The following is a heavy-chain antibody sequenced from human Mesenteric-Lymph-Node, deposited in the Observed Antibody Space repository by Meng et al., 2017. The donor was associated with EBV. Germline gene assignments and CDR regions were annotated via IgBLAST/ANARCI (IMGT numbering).Heavy chain of an antibody. CDR3: RYYYDSSGYSLDY. V-gene: IGHV4-34*01. Sequence: QVSVQQGGAGLLKPSENLSLTSAVNGGAFSGYYWSWIRQPPGKGLEWIGEINHSGSTNYNPSLKSRVTISVDTSKNQFSLKLSSVTAADTAVYYCRYYYDSSGYSLDYWGQGTLVTVSS. D-gene: IGHD3-22*01. CDR2: INHSGST. J-gene: IGHJ4*02. CDR1: GGAFSGYY.